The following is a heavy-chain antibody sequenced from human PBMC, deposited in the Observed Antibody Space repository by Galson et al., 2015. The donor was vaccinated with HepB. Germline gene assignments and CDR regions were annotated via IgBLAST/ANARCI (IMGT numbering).Heavy chain of an antibody. V-gene: IGHV3-23*01. Sequence: SLRLSCAASGVTVSSNYMSWVRQAPGKGLEWVSAISGSGGSTYYADSVKGRFTISRDNSKNTLYLQMNSLRAEDTAVYYCAKEYYYDSSGYYYFDYWGQGTLVTVSS. CDR1: GVTVSSNY. J-gene: IGHJ4*02. CDR2: ISGSGGST. D-gene: IGHD3-22*01. CDR3: AKEYYYDSSGYYYFDY.